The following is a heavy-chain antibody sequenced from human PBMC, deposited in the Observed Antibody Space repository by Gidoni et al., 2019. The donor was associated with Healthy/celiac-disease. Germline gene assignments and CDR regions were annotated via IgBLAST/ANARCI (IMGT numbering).Heavy chain of an antibody. CDR3: ARSRPDYYGSGDFDY. CDR2: IIPSFGTA. V-gene: IGHV1-69*19. J-gene: IGHJ4*02. D-gene: IGHD3-10*01. CDR1: GGTFSSYA. Sequence: QVQLVQSGAEVKKPGSSVKVSCKASGGTFSSYAIRWVRQAPGQGLEWMGGIIPSFGTANYAQKFQGRVTITADESTSTAYMELSSLRSEDTAVYYCARSRPDYYGSGDFDYWGQGTLVTVSS.